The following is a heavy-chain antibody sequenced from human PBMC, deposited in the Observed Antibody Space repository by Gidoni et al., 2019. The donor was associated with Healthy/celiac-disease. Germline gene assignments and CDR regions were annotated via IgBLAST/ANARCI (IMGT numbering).Heavy chain of an antibody. CDR3: ARARSGIVVAGFDY. V-gene: IGHV1-69*06. D-gene: IGHD2-15*01. CDR2: IIPLLGTA. J-gene: IGHJ4*02. CDR1: GGTFRSYA. Sequence: QLVQSGDELKNPGSSVKVSCQASGGTFRSYAISWVRQAPGQGLEWMGGIIPLLGTANYAQKGQGRVTITADKSTSTADMELSSLGAEDTAVYYCARARSGIVVAGFDYGGQGTLVTVSS.